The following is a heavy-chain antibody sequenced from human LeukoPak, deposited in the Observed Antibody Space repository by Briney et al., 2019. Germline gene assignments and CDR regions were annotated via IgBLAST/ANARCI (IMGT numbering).Heavy chain of an antibody. J-gene: IGHJ5*02. Sequence: PGGSLRLSCAASGFTFDDYAMRWVRQAPGKGLEWVSGIGWNSGSIGYADSVKGRFTISRDNAKNSLYLQMNSLRAEDTALYYCAKDPHYGDYVGHNWFDPWGQGTLVTVSS. CDR2: IGWNSGSI. CDR1: GFTFDDYA. CDR3: AKDPHYGDYVGHNWFDP. V-gene: IGHV3-9*01. D-gene: IGHD4-17*01.